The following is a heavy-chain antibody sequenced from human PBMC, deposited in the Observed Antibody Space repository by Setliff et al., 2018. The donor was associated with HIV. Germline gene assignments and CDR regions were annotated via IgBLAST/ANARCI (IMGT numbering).Heavy chain of an antibody. J-gene: IGHJ4*01. CDR1: GFNVNGHY. V-gene: IGHV3-53*01. CDR3: AKDGISGGAYPPYYFDY. Sequence: PGGSLRLSCAASGFNVNGHYMAWIRQAPGREMECVAIFYSSSSRYYADSVEGRFTISRDTSRNTLDLQMNGLRVEDTAVYYCAKDGISGGAYPPYYFDYWGHGTLVTVSS. D-gene: IGHD2-15*01. CDR2: FYSSSSR.